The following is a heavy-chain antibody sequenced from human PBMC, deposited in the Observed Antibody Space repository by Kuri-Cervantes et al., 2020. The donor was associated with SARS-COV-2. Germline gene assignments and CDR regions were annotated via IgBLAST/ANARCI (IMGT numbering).Heavy chain of an antibody. D-gene: IGHD3-3*01. CDR3: ARDRYDQMDV. CDR2: IYYSGST. Sequence: ETLSLTCTVSGGSISSSSYYWGWIRQPPGKGLEWIGSIYYSGSTYYNPSLKSRVTISVDTSKNQFSLKLSSVTAADTAVYYCARDRYDQMDVWGKGTTVTVSS. CDR1: GGSISSSSYY. V-gene: IGHV4-39*07. J-gene: IGHJ6*04.